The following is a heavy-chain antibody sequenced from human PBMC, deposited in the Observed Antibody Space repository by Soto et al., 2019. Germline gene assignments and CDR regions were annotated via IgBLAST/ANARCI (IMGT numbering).Heavy chain of an antibody. D-gene: IGHD6-6*01. CDR1: GYTFTSYD. J-gene: IGHJ3*02. Sequence: ASVKVSCKASGYTFTSYDINWVRQATGQGLEWMGWMNPNSGNTGYAQKFQGRVTMTRNTSISTAYMELSSLRSEDTAVYYCARYGGRIAARPSAFDIWGQGTMVTVSS. V-gene: IGHV1-8*01. CDR2: MNPNSGNT. CDR3: ARYGGRIAARPSAFDI.